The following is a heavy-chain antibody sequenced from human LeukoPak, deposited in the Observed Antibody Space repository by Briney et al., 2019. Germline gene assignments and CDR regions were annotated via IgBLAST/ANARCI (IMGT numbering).Heavy chain of an antibody. Sequence: SETLSPTCTVSGGSISSYYWSWIRQPPGKGLEWIGYIYTSGSTNYNPSLKSRVTISVDTSKNQFSLKLSSVTAADTAVYYCARLDYYYYMDVWGKGTTVTVSS. CDR2: IYTSGST. D-gene: IGHD6-6*01. J-gene: IGHJ6*03. CDR1: GGSISSYY. V-gene: IGHV4-4*09. CDR3: ARLDYYYYMDV.